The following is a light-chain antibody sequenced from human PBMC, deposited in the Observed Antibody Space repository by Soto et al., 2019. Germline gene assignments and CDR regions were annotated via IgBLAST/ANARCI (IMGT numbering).Light chain of an antibody. V-gene: IGLV2-14*01. CDR3: SSYTSSSTLVV. CDR1: SSDVGGYNY. J-gene: IGLJ2*01. CDR2: DVS. Sequence: QSALTQPASVCGSPGQSITISCSGTSSDVGGYNYVSWYQQHPGKAPKLMIYDVSNRPSGVSNRFSGSKSGNTASLTISGLHAEDEADYYCSSYTSSSTLVVFGGGTKLTVL.